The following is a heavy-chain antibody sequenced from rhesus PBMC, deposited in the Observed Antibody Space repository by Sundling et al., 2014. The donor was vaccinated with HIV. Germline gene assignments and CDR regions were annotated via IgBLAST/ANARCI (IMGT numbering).Heavy chain of an antibody. V-gene: IGHV4-99*01. CDR3: ARRTLIGTLSAYFDY. D-gene: IGHD1-26*01. CDR1: GYSISSGYY. J-gene: IGHJ4*01. CDR2: LSGSDGST. Sequence: QVQLQESGPGLVKASETLSLTCGVSGYSISSGYYWGWIRQPPEKGLEYIGYLSGSDGSTYYNPSLKSRVTISKDTSKNQFSLKLSSVTAADTAVYYCARRTLIGTLSAYFDYWGQGVLVTVSS.